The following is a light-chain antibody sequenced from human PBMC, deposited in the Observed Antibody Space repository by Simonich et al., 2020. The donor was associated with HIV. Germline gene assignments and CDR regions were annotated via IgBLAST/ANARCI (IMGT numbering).Light chain of an antibody. CDR2: GAS. J-gene: IGKJ4*01. CDR1: QSISSN. Sequence: EIVMTQSPATLSVSPGDRATLSCRASQSISSNLAWYQQKPGQAPRLLIYGASTRATGIPARVSGSGSGTEFTLTISSLQSEDSAVYYCQQYSNWPLTFGGGTKVEIK. CDR3: QQYSNWPLT. V-gene: IGKV3D-15*01.